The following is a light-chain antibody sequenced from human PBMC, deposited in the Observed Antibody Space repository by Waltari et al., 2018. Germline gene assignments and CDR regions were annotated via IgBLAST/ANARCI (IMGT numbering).Light chain of an antibody. CDR1: ETVYSN. J-gene: IGKJ1*01. CDR3: QQYNKWPPLT. CDR2: GAS. Sequence: EIVMTQSPVTLSVSPGERATLSCRASETVYSNLAWHQQKPGQAPRLLIYGASTRAPGVPARFSGSGSGTVFTLTINSLQSEDFAVYYCQQYNKWPPLTFGQGTKVEIK. V-gene: IGKV3-15*01.